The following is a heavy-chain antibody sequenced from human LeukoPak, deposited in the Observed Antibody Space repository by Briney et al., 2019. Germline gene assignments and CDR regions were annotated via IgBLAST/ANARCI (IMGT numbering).Heavy chain of an antibody. Sequence: ASVKVSCKASGYTFTSYGISWVRQAPGQGLEWMGWISAYNGNTNYAQKLQGRVTMTTDTSTSTAYMELRSLRSDDTAVYYCARADYYDNSGYYFAWGQGTLVTVSS. CDR1: GYTFTSYG. CDR2: ISAYNGNT. CDR3: ARADYYDNSGYYFA. V-gene: IGHV1-18*01. D-gene: IGHD3-22*01. J-gene: IGHJ5*02.